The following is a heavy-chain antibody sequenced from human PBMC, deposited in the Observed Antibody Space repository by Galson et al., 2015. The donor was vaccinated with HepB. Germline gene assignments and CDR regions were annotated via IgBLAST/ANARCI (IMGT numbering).Heavy chain of an antibody. CDR1: GFTVSRNY. V-gene: IGHV3-53*01. CDR2: IYSGGDP. CDR3: AREEGLAGASGPAYSDF. J-gene: IGHJ4*02. D-gene: IGHD2-2*01. Sequence: SLRLSCAASGFTVSRNYMSWVRQAPGKGLEWVSVIYSGGDPYYADSVKGRVTVSRDNSKNTLYLQMNSLRAEDTAVYYCAREEGLAGASGPAYSDFCGPGTLVTVSS.